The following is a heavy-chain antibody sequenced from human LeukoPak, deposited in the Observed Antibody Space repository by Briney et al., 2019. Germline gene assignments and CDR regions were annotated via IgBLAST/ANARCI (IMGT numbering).Heavy chain of an antibody. D-gene: IGHD2-2*01. J-gene: IGHJ3*02. CDR3: ARVVPAFTDAFDI. CDR2: INPSGGST. Sequence: GASVKVSCKASGYTFTSYYMHWVRQAPGQGLEWMGIINPSGGSTSYAQKSQGRVTMTRDTSTSTVYMELSSLRSEDTAVYYCARVVPAFTDAFDIWGQGTMVTVSS. V-gene: IGHV1-46*03. CDR1: GYTFTSYY.